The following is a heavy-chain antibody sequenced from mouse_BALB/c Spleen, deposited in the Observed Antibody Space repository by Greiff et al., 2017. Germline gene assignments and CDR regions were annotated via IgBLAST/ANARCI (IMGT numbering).Heavy chain of an antibody. CDR2: IWSGGST. D-gene: IGHD2-14*01. J-gene: IGHJ4*01. CDR1: GFSLTSYG. Sequence: QVQLQQSGPGLVQPSQSLSITCTVSGFSLTSYGVHWVRQSPGKGLEWLGVIWSGGSTDYNAAFISRLSISKDNSKSQVFFKMNSLQADDTAIYYCARGGYERLDYWGQGTSVTVTA. CDR3: ARGGYERLDY. V-gene: IGHV2-4-1*01.